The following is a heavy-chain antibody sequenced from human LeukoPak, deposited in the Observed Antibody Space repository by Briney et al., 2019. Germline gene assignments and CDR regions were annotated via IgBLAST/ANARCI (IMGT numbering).Heavy chain of an antibody. V-gene: IGHV1-46*01. CDR1: GYTFTSYY. Sequence: ASVKVSCKASGYTFTSYYMHWVRQAPGQGLEWMGIINPSGGSTSYAQKFQGRVTMTRDTSTSTVYMELSSLRSEDTAVYYCARGIAVAGTPDAFDIWGQGTMVTVSS. CDR3: ARGIAVAGTPDAFDI. D-gene: IGHD6-19*01. J-gene: IGHJ3*02. CDR2: INPSGGST.